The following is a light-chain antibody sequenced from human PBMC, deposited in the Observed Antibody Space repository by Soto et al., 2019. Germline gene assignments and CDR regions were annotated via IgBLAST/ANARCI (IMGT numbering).Light chain of an antibody. J-gene: IGKJ2*01. CDR3: QQYHTFSYT. V-gene: IGKV1-5*01. CDR2: DVS. Sequence: DIHMTQSPSTLSASVGDRVTITCRASQTISSSLAWYQQQPGKAPKLLIYDVSTLKRGVPSRFSGSRSGTEFTLSISSLQPDDFATYYCQQYHTFSYTFGQGTKVDIK. CDR1: QTISSS.